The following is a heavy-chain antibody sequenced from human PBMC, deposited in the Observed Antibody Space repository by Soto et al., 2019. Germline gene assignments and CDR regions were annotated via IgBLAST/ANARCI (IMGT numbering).Heavy chain of an antibody. CDR2: VSWNSGTM. Sequence: EVQLVESGGGLVQPGRSLRLSCAASGFSFDEYAMHWVRQAPGKGLEWVSGVSWNSGTMGYGDSVRGRFAISRDNAKNSLYLQMNSPTTEDTALYYCAKGFCSSTRCLTYSYMDVWGKGTTVTVSS. CDR3: AKGFCSSTRCLTYSYMDV. J-gene: IGHJ6*03. CDR1: GFSFDEYA. V-gene: IGHV3-9*01. D-gene: IGHD2-2*01.